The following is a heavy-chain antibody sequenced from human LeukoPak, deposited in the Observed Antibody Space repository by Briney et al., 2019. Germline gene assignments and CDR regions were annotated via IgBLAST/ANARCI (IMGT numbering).Heavy chain of an antibody. J-gene: IGHJ3*02. V-gene: IGHV3-23*01. CDR1: GFTFNNYG. CDR2: VGASYST. Sequence: GGTLRLSCAASGFTFNNYGMSWVRQAPGKGLEWVSAVGASYSTYYADSVKGRFTVSRDNSKNTLYLQMNSLRAEDTAVYYCAKAMPPGYCSSTSCDDAFDIWGQGTMVTVSS. D-gene: IGHD2-2*03. CDR3: AKAMPPGYCSSTSCDDAFDI.